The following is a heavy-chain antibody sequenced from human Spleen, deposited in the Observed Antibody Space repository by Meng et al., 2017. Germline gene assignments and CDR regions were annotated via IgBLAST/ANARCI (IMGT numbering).Heavy chain of an antibody. CDR2: INPNSGGT. Sequence: QSGPEGQKPGASVKASCQASGYTFTGYYMHWVRQAPRQGLEWMGWINPNSGGTNYAHKFQGRVTMTRDTSISTAYMELSRLRSDDTAVYYCARAPDYYDSSGWVGYWGQGTLVTVSS. CDR1: GYTFTGYY. D-gene: IGHD3-22*01. V-gene: IGHV1-2*02. J-gene: IGHJ4*02. CDR3: ARAPDYYDSSGWVGY.